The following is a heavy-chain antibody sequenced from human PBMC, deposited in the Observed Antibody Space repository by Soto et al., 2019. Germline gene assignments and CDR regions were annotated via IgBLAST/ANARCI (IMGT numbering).Heavy chain of an antibody. Sequence: PSETLSLTCTVSGGSISSGGYYWSWIRQHPGKGLEWIGYIYYSGSTYYNPSLKSRVTISVDTSKNQFSLKLSSVTAADTAVYYCARDRGYCSSTSCYGWFDPWGQGPLVTVS. V-gene: IGHV4-31*03. CDR1: GGSISSGGYY. D-gene: IGHD2-2*01. J-gene: IGHJ5*02. CDR2: IYYSGST. CDR3: ARDRGYCSSTSCYGWFDP.